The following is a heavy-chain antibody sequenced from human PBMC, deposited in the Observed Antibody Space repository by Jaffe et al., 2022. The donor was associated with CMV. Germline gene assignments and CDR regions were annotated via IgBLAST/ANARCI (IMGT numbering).Heavy chain of an antibody. CDR3: ASLLYCSGGSCYSSDYYYYYGMDV. CDR2: INPNSGGT. D-gene: IGHD2-15*01. CDR1: GYTFTGYY. J-gene: IGHJ6*02. Sequence: QVQLVQSGAEVKKPGASVKVSCKASGYTFTGYYMHWVRQAPGQGLEWMGWINPNSGGTNYAQKFQGRVTMTRDTSISTAYMELSRLRSDDTAVYYCASLLYCSGGSCYSSDYYYYYGMDVWGQGTTVTVSS. V-gene: IGHV1-2*02.